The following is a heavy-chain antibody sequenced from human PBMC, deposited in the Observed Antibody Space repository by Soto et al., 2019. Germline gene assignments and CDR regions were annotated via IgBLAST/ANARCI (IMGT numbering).Heavy chain of an antibody. CDR3: ASSSGWYIEFDY. CDR1: GGSISSGDYY. J-gene: IGHJ4*02. CDR2: IYYSGST. Sequence: QVQLQESGPGLVKPAQTLSLTCTVSGGSISSGDYYWSWIRQPPGKGLEWIGYIYYSGSTYYNPSLKSRVTRSVDTSKNQFSLKLSSVTAADTAVYYCASSSGWYIEFDYWGQGTLVTVSS. D-gene: IGHD6-19*01. V-gene: IGHV4-30-4*01.